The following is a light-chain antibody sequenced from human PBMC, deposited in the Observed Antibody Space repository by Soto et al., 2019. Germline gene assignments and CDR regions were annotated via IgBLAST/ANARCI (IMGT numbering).Light chain of an antibody. Sequence: QSVLTQPPSVSGAPGQRVTISCTGSSSNIGAGYDVHWYQQLPGTAPKLLIYGNSNRPSGVPDRFSGSKSGTSASLAITGLQADDEADYYCQSYDSSLSGSVVFGGGTKRTVL. CDR2: GNS. J-gene: IGLJ3*02. CDR1: SSNIGAGYD. V-gene: IGLV1-40*01. CDR3: QSYDSSLSGSVV.